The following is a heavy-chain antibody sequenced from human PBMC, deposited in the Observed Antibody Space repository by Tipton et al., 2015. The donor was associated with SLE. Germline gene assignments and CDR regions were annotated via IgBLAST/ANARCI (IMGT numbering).Heavy chain of an antibody. CDR1: GFTFSSYV. CDR3: AKDLGRWESFDS. D-gene: IGHD1-26*01. CDR2: ISASGEST. Sequence: GSLRLSCAASGFTFSSYVMSWVRQAPGKGLEWVSGISASGESTYYADSAKGRFTISRDNSKNSLHLEMNSLKIEDTALYYCAKDLGRWESFDSWGQGTLVTVSS. J-gene: IGHJ4*02. V-gene: IGHV3-23*01.